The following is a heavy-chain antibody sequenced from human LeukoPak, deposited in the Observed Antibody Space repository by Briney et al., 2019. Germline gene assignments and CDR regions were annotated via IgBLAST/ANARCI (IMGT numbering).Heavy chain of an antibody. D-gene: IGHD2-21*01. V-gene: IGHV4-59*01. CDR3: ARTPPEEPVVLFDY. CDR2: IYYSGST. CDR1: GGSISSYY. J-gene: IGHJ4*02. Sequence: SETLSLTCTVSGGSISSYYWSWIRQPPGKGLHWIGYIYYSGSTNYNPSLKSRVTISVDTSKNQFSLKLSSVTAADTAVYYCARTPPEEPVVLFDYWGQGTLVTVSS.